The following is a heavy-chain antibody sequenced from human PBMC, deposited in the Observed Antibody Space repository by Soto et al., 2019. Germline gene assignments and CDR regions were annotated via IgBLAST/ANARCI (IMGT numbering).Heavy chain of an antibody. V-gene: IGHV3-30*18. CDR1: GFTFSSYG. Sequence: GGSLRLSCAASGFTFSSYGMHWVRQAPGKGLEWVAVISYDESNKYYADSVKGRFTISRDNSKNTLYLQMNSLRAEDTAVYYCAKDLCSGGSCYVDYWGQGTLVTVSS. J-gene: IGHJ4*02. CDR3: AKDLCSGGSCYVDY. CDR2: ISYDESNK. D-gene: IGHD2-15*01.